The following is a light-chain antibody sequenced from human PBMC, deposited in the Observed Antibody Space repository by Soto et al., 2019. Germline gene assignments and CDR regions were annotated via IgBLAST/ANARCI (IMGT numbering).Light chain of an antibody. CDR2: GAS. CDR3: QQRSNWLWT. Sequence: EVVMTQSPATLSVSPGERATLSCRASQSVSSNLAWYQQKHGQAPRLLIYGASTRATGIPARFSGSGSGTEFTLTISSLQSEDFAVYYCQQRSNWLWTFGQGTKVEIK. CDR1: QSVSSN. J-gene: IGKJ1*01. V-gene: IGKV3-15*01.